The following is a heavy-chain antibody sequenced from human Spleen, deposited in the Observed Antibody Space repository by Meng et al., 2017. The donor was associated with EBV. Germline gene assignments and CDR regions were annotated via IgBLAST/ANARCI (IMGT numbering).Heavy chain of an antibody. Sequence: EAAPGLVQASGTLSLTCAVSGASIGSSDWWTWVRQAPGKGLEWIGEFHHSVTTNYTPSLESRVTISIDKSDNQFSLKLTSVTAADTAVYYCARGLGGHYPTMEYWGQGTLVTVSS. CDR2: FHHSVTT. J-gene: IGHJ4*02. V-gene: IGHV4-4*02. D-gene: IGHD3-22*01. CDR3: ARGLGGHYPTMEY. CDR1: GASIGSSDW.